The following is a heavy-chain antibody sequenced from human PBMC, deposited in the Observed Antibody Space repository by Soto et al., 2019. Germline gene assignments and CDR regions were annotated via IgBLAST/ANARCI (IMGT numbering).Heavy chain of an antibody. J-gene: IGHJ4*02. D-gene: IGHD1-7*01. CDR2: ISYDGSNK. V-gene: IGHV3-30*18. CDR3: AKDLTGTNSFIDY. Sequence: GGSLRLSCAASGFTFSNYGMNWVRQAPGKGLEWVAVISYDGSNKYYADSVKGRFTISRDNSKNTLYLQMNSLRAEDTAVYYCAKDLTGTNSFIDYWGQGTLVTVSS. CDR1: GFTFSNYG.